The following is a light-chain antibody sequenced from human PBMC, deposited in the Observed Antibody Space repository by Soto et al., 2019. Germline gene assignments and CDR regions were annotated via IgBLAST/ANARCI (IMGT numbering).Light chain of an antibody. CDR3: QQSYSSPRT. V-gene: IGKV1-39*01. CDR2: AAT. J-gene: IGKJ1*01. CDR1: QSISSY. Sequence: DIQMTQSPSSLSASVGDRVTITCRASQSISSYLNWYQHKPGKAPNLLIYAATTLQSGVPSRFSGSGSGTDITLTISSLQPEDFATYYCQQSYSSPRTFGQGTKVDIK.